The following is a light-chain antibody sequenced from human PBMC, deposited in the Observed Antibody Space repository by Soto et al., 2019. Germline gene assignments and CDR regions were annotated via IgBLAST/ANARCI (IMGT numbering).Light chain of an antibody. Sequence: QSVLTQPASVSGSXXXSIXXXCTGTSSDVGSYNVVSWYQQHPGKAPKLMIYEVTERPSGVSNRFSGSKSGNTASLTISGLQAEDEADYYCSSYAGGGIVVFGGGTKLTVL. CDR3: SSYAGGGIVV. V-gene: IGLV2-23*02. CDR2: EVT. CDR1: SSDVGSYNV. J-gene: IGLJ2*01.